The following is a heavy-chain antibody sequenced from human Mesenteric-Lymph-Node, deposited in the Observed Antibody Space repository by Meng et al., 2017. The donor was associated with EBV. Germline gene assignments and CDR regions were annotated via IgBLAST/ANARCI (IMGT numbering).Heavy chain of an antibody. D-gene: IGHD3-22*01. Sequence: QGKLPESGPGLGKPSGTLSPTCAVSGASIRGPNWWGWVRQPPGKGLEWIGEVYHSGSTNYNPSLKSRVSMSVDTSKNHFSLKLTSVTAADTAMYYCAEVLNGYYYFDYWGQGTLVTVSS. CDR3: AEVLNGYYYFDY. CDR2: VYHSGST. CDR1: GASIRGPNW. J-gene: IGHJ4*02. V-gene: IGHV4-4*02.